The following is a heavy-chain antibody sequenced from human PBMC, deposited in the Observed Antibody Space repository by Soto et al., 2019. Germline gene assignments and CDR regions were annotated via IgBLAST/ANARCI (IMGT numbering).Heavy chain of an antibody. J-gene: IGHJ4*02. CDR3: AKLPLFLALVFDY. CDR2: ISGSGDNT. Sequence: EVHLLDSGGGLVQPGGSLRLSCAASGFTFSNYVMSWVRQAPGKGLEWVSSISGSGDNTYYADSVKGRFTISRDNSKNPLFLKMNSLRAEDTAVYSCAKLPLFLALVFDYWGQGPLVPVPS. V-gene: IGHV3-23*01. CDR1: GFTFSNYV.